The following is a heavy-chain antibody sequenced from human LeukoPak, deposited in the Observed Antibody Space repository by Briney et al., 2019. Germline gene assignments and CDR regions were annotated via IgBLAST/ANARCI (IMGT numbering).Heavy chain of an antibody. V-gene: IGHV1-2*02. CDR2: INPNSGGT. Sequence: ASVKVSCKASGYTFTGYYMHWVRQAPGQGLEWMGWINPNSGGTNYAQKFQGRVTMTRDTSISTAYMELSRLRSDDTAVYYCASTLDFWSGYYHDYWGQGTLVTVSS. D-gene: IGHD3-3*01. CDR3: ASTLDFWSGYYHDY. CDR1: GYTFTGYY. J-gene: IGHJ4*02.